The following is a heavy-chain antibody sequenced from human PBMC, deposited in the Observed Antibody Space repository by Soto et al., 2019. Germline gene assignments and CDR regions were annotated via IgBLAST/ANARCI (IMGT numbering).Heavy chain of an antibody. J-gene: IGHJ4*02. CDR2: ISGSGGRT. V-gene: IGHV3-23*01. CDR1: GFTFGSYD. Sequence: EVQLLESGGGLVQPGGSLRLSCAASGFTFGSYDMSWVRQAPGKGLEWVSGISGSGGRTYYADSVKGRFTISRDNSKNTLYLQMNSLRAEDTPVFYCAKDSGHYHFDYWGQGTLVTVSS. CDR3: AKDSGHYHFDY. D-gene: IGHD1-26*01.